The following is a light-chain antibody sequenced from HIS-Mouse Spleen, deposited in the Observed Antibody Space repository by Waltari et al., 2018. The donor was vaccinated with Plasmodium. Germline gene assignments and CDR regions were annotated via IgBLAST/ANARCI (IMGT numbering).Light chain of an antibody. V-gene: IGLV3-10*01. Sequence: SYELTQPPSVSVSPGQPARITCSGDALPKKYAYWYQQKSGQAPVLVIYEDSKRPSGIPGRFSGSSSGTMVTLTISGAQVEDEADYYCYSTDSSGNHRVFGGGTKLTVL. J-gene: IGLJ3*02. CDR1: ALPKKY. CDR2: EDS. CDR3: YSTDSSGNHRV.